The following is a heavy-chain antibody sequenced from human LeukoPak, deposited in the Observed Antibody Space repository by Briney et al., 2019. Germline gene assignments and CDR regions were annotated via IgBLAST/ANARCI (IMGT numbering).Heavy chain of an antibody. CDR1: GGSISSSSYY. D-gene: IGHD6-13*01. CDR2: IYYSGST. Sequence: SETLSLTCTVSGGSISSSSYYWGWIRQPPGKGLEWIGSIYYSGSTYYNPSLKSRVTISVDTSKNQFSLKLSSVTAADTAVYYCARYLAAAAKRGLDYWGQGTLVTVSS. CDR3: ARYLAAAAKRGLDY. J-gene: IGHJ4*02. V-gene: IGHV4-39*07.